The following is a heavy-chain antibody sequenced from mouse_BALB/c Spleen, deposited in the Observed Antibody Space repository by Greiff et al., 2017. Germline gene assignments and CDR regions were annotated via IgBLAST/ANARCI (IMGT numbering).Heavy chain of an antibody. CDR1: GYAFSSYW. Sequence: QVHVKQSGAELVRPGSSVKISCKASGYAFSSYWMNWVKQRPGQGLEWIGQIYPGDGDTNYNGKFKGKATLTADKSSSTAYMQLSSLTSEDSAVYFCARSYGSGFAYWGQGTLVTVSA. D-gene: IGHD2-10*02. CDR2: IYPGDGDT. CDR3: ARSYGSGFAY. J-gene: IGHJ3*01. V-gene: IGHV1-80*01.